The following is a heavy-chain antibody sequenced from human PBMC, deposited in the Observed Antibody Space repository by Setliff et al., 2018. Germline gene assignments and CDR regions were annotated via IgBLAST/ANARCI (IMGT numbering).Heavy chain of an antibody. J-gene: IGHJ4*02. V-gene: IGHV3-33*08. D-gene: IGHD2-15*01. CDR1: GFTFSTYR. Sequence: PGGSPRLSCVASGFTFSTYRMHWVRQAPGKGLEWVAVIWDDGGNKYHADSVKGRFTISRDNSKNTLYLQMNSLRPEDTAVYYCARTCSGSGCYAGLESWGQGTPVTVS. CDR2: IWDDGGNK. CDR3: ARTCSGSGCYAGLES.